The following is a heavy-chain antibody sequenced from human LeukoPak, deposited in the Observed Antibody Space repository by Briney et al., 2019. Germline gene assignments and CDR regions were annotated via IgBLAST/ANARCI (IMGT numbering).Heavy chain of an antibody. CDR1: GFTFSRYW. J-gene: IGHJ4*02. V-gene: IGHV3-74*01. Sequence: GGSLRLSCAASGFTFSRYWMHWVRQAPGKGLVWVSRINGDGSSTTYADSVKGRFTISRDNAKNTPYLQMNSLRAEDTAVYYCARDQLGDGDYLFDSWGQGILVTVSS. CDR3: ARDQLGDGDYLFDS. CDR2: INGDGSST. D-gene: IGHD4-17*01.